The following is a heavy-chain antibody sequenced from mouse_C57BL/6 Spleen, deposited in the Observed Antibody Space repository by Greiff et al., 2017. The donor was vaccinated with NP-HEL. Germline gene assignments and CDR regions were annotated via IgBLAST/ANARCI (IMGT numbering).Heavy chain of an antibody. CDR2: IDPENGDT. Sequence: EVKLMESGAELVRPGASVKLSCTASGFNIKDDYMHWVKQRPEQGLEWIGWIDPENGDTEYASKFQGKATITADTSSNTAYLQLSSLTSEDTAVYYWTPNYYGAMDYWGQGTSVTVSS. V-gene: IGHV14-4*01. CDR3: TPNYYGAMDY. J-gene: IGHJ4*01. D-gene: IGHD1-1*01. CDR1: GFNIKDDY.